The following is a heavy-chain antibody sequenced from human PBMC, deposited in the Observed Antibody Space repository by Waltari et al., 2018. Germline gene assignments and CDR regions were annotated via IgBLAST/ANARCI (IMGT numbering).Heavy chain of an antibody. V-gene: IGHV1-69-2*01. J-gene: IGHJ3*01. Sequence: EVQLLQSGTELKKPGSTVKISCQVSGYRFTDYYIHWVKQAPGKGPQGMGLVDPEDGETRDAARFQGRVTITAETSTETAFMELSSLTSDDTAVYYCVTALGDRSSASRPFDVWGLGTLITVSS. D-gene: IGHD3-10*01. CDR3: VTALGDRSSASRPFDV. CDR1: GYRFTDYY. CDR2: VDPEDGET.